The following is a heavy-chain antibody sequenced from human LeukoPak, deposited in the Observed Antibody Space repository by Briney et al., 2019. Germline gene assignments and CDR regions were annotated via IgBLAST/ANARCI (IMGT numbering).Heavy chain of an antibody. CDR3: AREKSSGWYRSGYFDY. CDR2: ISWDSDSI. J-gene: IGHJ4*02. V-gene: IGHV3-9*03. Sequence: GGSLRLSCAASGFIFDDYAMHWVRQAPGKGLEWVSGISWDSDSIDYADSVKGRFTISRDNAENSLYLRMNSLRAEDMALYYCAREKSSGWYRSGYFDYWGQGTLVTVSS. D-gene: IGHD6-19*01. CDR1: GFIFDDYA.